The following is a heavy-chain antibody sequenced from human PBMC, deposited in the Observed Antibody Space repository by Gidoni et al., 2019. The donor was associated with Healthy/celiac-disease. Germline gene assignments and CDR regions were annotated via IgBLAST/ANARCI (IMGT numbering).Heavy chain of an antibody. CDR1: GFTFSSYG. J-gene: IGHJ4*02. Sequence: QVQLVESGGGVVQPGRSLRLSCAASGFTFSSYGMHWVRQAPGKGLEWVAVIWYDGSNKYYADSVKGRFTISRDNSKNTLYLQMNSLRAEDTAVYYCARDFTLYYYDSSGYRPCPGYWGQGTLVTVSS. V-gene: IGHV3-33*01. D-gene: IGHD3-22*01. CDR3: ARDFTLYYYDSSGYRPCPGY. CDR2: IWYDGSNK.